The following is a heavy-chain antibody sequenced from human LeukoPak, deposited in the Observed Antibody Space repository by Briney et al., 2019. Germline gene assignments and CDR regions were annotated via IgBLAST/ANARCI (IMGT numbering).Heavy chain of an antibody. V-gene: IGHV1-24*01. J-gene: IGHJ6*02. Sequence: ASVKVSCKASGGTFSSYAISWVRQAPGKGLEWMGGFDPEDGETIYAQKFQGRVTMTEDTSTDTAYMELSSLRSEDTAVYYCATKETMVRGVTSHYYYYGMDVWGQGTTVTVSS. CDR2: FDPEDGET. D-gene: IGHD3-10*01. CDR1: GGTFSSYA. CDR3: ATKETMVRGVTSHYYYYGMDV.